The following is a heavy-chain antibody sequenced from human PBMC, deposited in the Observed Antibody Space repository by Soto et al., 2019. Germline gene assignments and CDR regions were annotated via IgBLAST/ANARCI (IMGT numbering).Heavy chain of an antibody. CDR3: ARDHEYSSGKPAYATDG. CDR1: GGTFSSYA. V-gene: IGHV1-69*13. D-gene: IGHD6-19*01. CDR2: IIPIFGTA. J-gene: IGHJ6*02. Sequence: ASVKVSCKASGGTFSSYAISWVRQAPGQGLEWMGGIIPIFGTANYAQKFQGRVTITADESTSTAYMELSSLRSEDTAVYYCARDHEYSSGKPAYATDGWGQGPTVTLSS.